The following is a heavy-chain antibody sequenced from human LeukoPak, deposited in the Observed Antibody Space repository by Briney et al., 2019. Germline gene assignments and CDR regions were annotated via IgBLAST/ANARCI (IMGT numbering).Heavy chain of an antibody. CDR1: GXTVSSNY. D-gene: IGHD6-19*01. J-gene: IGHJ3*02. V-gene: IGHV3-33*08. CDR3: GRGGRCSGWFSFDI. Sequence: TGGSLRLSCAASGXTVSSNYMSWVRQAPGKGLEWVAVIWHDGSNRYYGDSVKGRFTISRDNSKNTLYLQMSSLRAEDTAVYYWGRGGRCSGWFSFDIWGQGTMVTVSS. CDR2: IWHDGSNR.